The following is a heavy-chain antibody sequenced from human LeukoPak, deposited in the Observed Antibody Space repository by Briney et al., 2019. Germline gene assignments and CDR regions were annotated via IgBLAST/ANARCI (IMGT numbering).Heavy chain of an antibody. CDR3: AREAVGATTFDY. CDR1: GYTFTSYA. Sequence: ASVKVSCKASGYTFTSYAISWVRQAPGQGLEWMGGIIPIFGTANYAQKFQGRVTITTDESTSTAYMELSSLRSEDTAVYYCAREAVGATTFDYWGQGTLVTVSS. V-gene: IGHV1-69*05. D-gene: IGHD1-26*01. J-gene: IGHJ4*02. CDR2: IIPIFGTA.